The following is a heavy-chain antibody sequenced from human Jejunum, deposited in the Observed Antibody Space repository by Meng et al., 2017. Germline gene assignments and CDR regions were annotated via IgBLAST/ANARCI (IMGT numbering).Heavy chain of an antibody. Sequence: VQLQQWGAGLLKPSETLSLTCAVYGGSFSGYYWTWIRQPPGKGLEWIGEINHSGSTNYNPSLKSRVTMSIDTSKIQFSLKLSSVTAADAAVYYCARYGGSGSYWHFDPWGRGTLVTVS. V-gene: IGHV4-34*01. CDR3: ARYGGSGSYWHFDP. CDR2: INHSGST. J-gene: IGHJ2*01. D-gene: IGHD3-10*01. CDR1: GGSFSGYY.